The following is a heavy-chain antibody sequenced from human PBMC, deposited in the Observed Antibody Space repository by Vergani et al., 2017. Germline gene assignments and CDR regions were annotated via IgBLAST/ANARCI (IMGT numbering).Heavy chain of an antibody. CDR1: GYTFTSYG. J-gene: IGHJ6*02. V-gene: IGHV1-18*01. D-gene: IGHD3-3*01. Sequence: QVQLVQSGAEVQKPGASVKVSCKASGYTFTSYGISWVRQAPGQGLEWMGWISAYNGNTNYAQQLQGRVTMTTDTSTSTAYMELRSLRSDDTAVYYWASSALRLEWLSASYGMDVWGQGTTVTVSS. CDR3: ASSALRLEWLSASYGMDV. CDR2: ISAYNGNT.